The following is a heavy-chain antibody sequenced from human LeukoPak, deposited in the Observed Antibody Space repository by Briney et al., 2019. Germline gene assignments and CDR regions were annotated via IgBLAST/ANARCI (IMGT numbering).Heavy chain of an antibody. J-gene: IGHJ5*02. CDR1: GFSFSAYG. V-gene: IGHV3-30*12. D-gene: IGHD3-10*01. CDR3: ARQGGVGSYAAGSWFDP. Sequence: GGSLRLSCAASGFSFSAYGVHWVRQAPGKGLEWVAVISYDGSNKYYADSVKGRFTISRDNAKNTLYLQMNSLRVEDTAVYYCARQGGVGSYAAGSWFDPWGQGTLVIVSS. CDR2: ISYDGSNK.